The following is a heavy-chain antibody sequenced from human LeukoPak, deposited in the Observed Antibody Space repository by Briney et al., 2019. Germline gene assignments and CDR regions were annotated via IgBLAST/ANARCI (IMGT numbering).Heavy chain of an antibody. D-gene: IGHD3-22*01. CDR3: TRGYDTSAWLFDY. CDR2: IRSKAYGGTM. Sequence: GGSLRLSCITSGFTFGDYGMTWFRQAPVKGLEWVSHIRSKAYGGTMEYAASVRGRFTVSRDDSKSVAYLQMSRLTTEDTAVYYCTRGYDTSAWLFDYWGQGTLVTVSS. J-gene: IGHJ4*02. V-gene: IGHV3-49*03. CDR1: GFTFGDYG.